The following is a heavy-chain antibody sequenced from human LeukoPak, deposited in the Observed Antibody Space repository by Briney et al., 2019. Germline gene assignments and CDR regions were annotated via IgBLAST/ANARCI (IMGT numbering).Heavy chain of an antibody. CDR1: GFTFSSYA. D-gene: IGHD3-22*01. V-gene: IGHV3-23*01. Sequence: GGSLRLSCAASGFTFSSYAMSWVRQAPGRGLEWVSTIIGSGDVTYYADSVKGRFTISRDNSKNALYLLMNSLRAEDTAVYYCAKDGYYYDYSSRGCYFDLWGRGTLVTVSA. CDR2: IIGSGDVT. J-gene: IGHJ2*01. CDR3: AKDGYYYDYSSRGCYFDL.